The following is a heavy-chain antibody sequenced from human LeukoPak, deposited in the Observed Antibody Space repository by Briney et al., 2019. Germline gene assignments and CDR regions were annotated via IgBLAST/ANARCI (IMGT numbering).Heavy chain of an antibody. V-gene: IGHV1-18*01. CDR1: GYTFTSYG. J-gene: IGHJ4*02. CDR2: ISAYNGNT. Sequence: ASVKVSCKASGYTFTSYGISWVRQAPGQGLEWMGWISAYNGNTNYAQKLQGRVTMTTDTSTSTACMELRSLRSEDTAMYYCASYSNSLDYWGQGTLVTVSS. D-gene: IGHD6-13*01. CDR3: ASYSNSLDY.